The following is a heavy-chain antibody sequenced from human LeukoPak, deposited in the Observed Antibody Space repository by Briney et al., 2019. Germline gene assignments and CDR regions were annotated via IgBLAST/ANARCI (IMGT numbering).Heavy chain of an antibody. V-gene: IGHV4-34*01. Sequence: SETLSLTCAVYGGSFSGYYWSWIRQPPGEGLEWIGEINHSGSTNYNPSLKSRVTISVDTSKNQFSLKLSSVTAADTAVYYCARPDSSGYLRAFDIWGQGTMVTVSS. CDR2: INHSGST. CDR1: GGSFSGYY. CDR3: ARPDSSGYLRAFDI. J-gene: IGHJ3*02. D-gene: IGHD3-22*01.